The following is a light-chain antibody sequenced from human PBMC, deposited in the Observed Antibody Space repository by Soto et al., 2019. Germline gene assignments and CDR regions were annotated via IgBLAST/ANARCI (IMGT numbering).Light chain of an antibody. V-gene: IGLV2-8*01. CDR2: EVS. Sequence: QSALTQPPSASGYPGQSVTISCTGNSSDVGGYNYVSWYQQHPGKAPKLMIYEVSKRPSGVPDRFSGSKSGNTASLTVSGLQAEDEADYYCSSYAGSNNFVFGTGTKLTVL. CDR3: SSYAGSNNFV. J-gene: IGLJ1*01. CDR1: SSDVGGYNY.